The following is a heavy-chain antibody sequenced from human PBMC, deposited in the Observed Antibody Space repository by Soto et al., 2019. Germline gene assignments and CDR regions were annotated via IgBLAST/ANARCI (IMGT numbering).Heavy chain of an antibody. CDR1: GFTFSSYG. Sequence: GGSLRLSCAASGFTFSSYGMHWVRQAPGKGLEWVAVIWYDGSNKYYADSVKGRFTISRDNSKNTLYLQMNSLRAEDTAVYYCARAGYCSSTSCQTYYYYGMDVWGQGTTVTVSS. J-gene: IGHJ6*02. V-gene: IGHV3-33*01. CDR3: ARAGYCSSTSCQTYYYYGMDV. D-gene: IGHD2-2*01. CDR2: IWYDGSNK.